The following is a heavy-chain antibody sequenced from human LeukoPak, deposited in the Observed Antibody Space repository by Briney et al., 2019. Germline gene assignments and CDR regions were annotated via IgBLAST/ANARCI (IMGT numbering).Heavy chain of an antibody. D-gene: IGHD3-3*01. CDR1: GYTFTSYY. CDR2: INPSGGST. J-gene: IGHJ6*02. CDR3: ARDTIFGVVPYSAFYYGMDV. Sequence: ASVKVSCKASGYTFTSYYMHWVRQAPGQGLEWMGIINPSGGSTSYAQKFQGRVTMTRDTSTSTVYMELSSLRSEDTAVYYCARDTIFGVVPYSAFYYGMDVWGQGTTVTVSS. V-gene: IGHV1-46*01.